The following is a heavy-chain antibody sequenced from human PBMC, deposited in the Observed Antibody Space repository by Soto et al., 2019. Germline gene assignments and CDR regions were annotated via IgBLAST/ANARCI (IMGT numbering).Heavy chain of an antibody. V-gene: IGHV3-53*01. J-gene: IGHJ5*02. D-gene: IGHD6-19*01. CDR3: ARTIYSSGCCWFDP. Sequence: EVQLVESGGGLIQPGGSLRLSCAASGFTVSSNYMSWVRQAPGKGLEWVSVIYSGGSTYYADSVKGRFTISRDNSKNTLYLQMNSLRAEDTAVYYCARTIYSSGCCWFDPWGQGTLVTVSP. CDR1: GFTVSSNY. CDR2: IYSGGST.